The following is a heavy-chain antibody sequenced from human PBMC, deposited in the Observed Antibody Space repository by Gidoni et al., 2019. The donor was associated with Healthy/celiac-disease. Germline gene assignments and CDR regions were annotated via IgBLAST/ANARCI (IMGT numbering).Heavy chain of an antibody. CDR2: ISGSGGST. CDR1: GFTFSSYA. Sequence: EVQLLESGGGLVQPGGSLRLSCTAFGFTFSSYAMSWVRQAPGKGLECVSAISGSGGSTYYADSVKGRFTISRDNSKNTLYLQMNSLRAEDTAVYYCAKEVYAYYDSSGYYPDAFDIWGQGTMVTVSS. J-gene: IGHJ3*02. CDR3: AKEVYAYYDSSGYYPDAFDI. D-gene: IGHD3-22*01. V-gene: IGHV3-23*01.